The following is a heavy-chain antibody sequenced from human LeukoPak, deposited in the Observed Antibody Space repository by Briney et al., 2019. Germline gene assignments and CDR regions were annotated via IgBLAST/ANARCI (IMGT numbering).Heavy chain of an antibody. CDR3: ARDLLYDSGYYYGMDV. Sequence: GGSLRLSCAASGFTFSSYWMHWVRQAPGKRLEWGAVIWYDGSNKYYADSVKGRFTISRDNSKNTLYLQMNSLRAEDTAVYYCARDLLYDSGYYYGMDVWGQGATVTVSS. J-gene: IGHJ6*02. D-gene: IGHD3-3*01. CDR1: GFTFSSYW. V-gene: IGHV3-33*08. CDR2: IWYDGSNK.